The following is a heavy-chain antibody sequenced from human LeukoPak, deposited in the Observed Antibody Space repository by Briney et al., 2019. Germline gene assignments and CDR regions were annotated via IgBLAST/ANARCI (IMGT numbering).Heavy chain of an antibody. J-gene: IGHJ4*02. Sequence: EASVKVSCKASGGTFSSYAISWVRQAPGQGLEWMGWINPNSGGTNYAQKFQGRVTMTRDTSISTAYMELSRLRSDDTAVYYCARAKWELLELGDYWGQGTLVTVSS. V-gene: IGHV1-2*02. CDR1: GGTFSSYA. D-gene: IGHD1-26*01. CDR2: INPNSGGT. CDR3: ARAKWELLELGDY.